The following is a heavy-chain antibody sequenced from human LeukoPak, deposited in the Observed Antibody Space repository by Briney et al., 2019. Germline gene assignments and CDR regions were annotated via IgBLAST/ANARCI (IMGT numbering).Heavy chain of an antibody. CDR1: GFSNSA. J-gene: IGHJ3*02. CDR3: VKSAGKDGYRDVLDI. Sequence: GGSLRLSCAASGFSNSALNWVRQAPGQGLECISTISNTGVATYYADSAKGRFTISRDTFRNTLLLQMNSLRADDTAVYYCVKSAGKDGYRDVLDIWGQGTVVTVSS. CDR2: ISNTGVAT. D-gene: IGHD5-24*01. V-gene: IGHV3-23*05.